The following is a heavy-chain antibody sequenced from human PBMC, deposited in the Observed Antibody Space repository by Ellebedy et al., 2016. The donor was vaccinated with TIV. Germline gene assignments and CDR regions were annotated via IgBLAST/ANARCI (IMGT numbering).Heavy chain of an antibody. CDR1: GGSISSYY. V-gene: IGHV4-39*07. D-gene: IGHD2-21*02. CDR3: ARDAYCGGDCRMGGWFDP. J-gene: IGHJ5*02. CDR2: IYYSGNT. Sequence: MPSETLSLTCTVSGGSISSYYWGWIRQPPGKGLEWIGSIYYSGNTYYNPSLKSRVTISVDPSKNQFSLKLSSVTAADTAVYYCARDAYCGGDCRMGGWFDPWGQGTLVTVSS.